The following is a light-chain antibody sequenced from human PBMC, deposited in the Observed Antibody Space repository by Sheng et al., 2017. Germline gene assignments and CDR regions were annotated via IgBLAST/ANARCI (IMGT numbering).Light chain of an antibody. V-gene: IGKV1-5*03. J-gene: IGKJ1*01. CDR1: QRISSW. CDR2: KAS. Sequence: DIQMTQSPSTLPASVGDRVTITCRASQRISSWLAWYQQKPGKAPNLLIYKASSLQSGVPSRFSGSGSGTEFTLTISSLQPDDFATYYCQQYQSDWTFGQGTRVEAK. CDR3: QQYQSDWT.